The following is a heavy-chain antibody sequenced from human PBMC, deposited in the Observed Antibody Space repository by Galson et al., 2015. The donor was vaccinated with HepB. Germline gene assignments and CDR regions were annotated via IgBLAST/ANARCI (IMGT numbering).Heavy chain of an antibody. V-gene: IGHV3-33*01. D-gene: IGHD3/OR15-3a*01. CDR3: ARPYRPDECDFLIEY. Sequence: ALRLSCAASGCTFSAYGMHWGRQAPGEGLEWVDVICSDGTSEDYADCVKGRLTISRDNSKDLLYLQLNSLRAEDTAVYYCARPYRPDECDFLIEYWGRGTLVTVSS. CDR2: ICSDGTSE. J-gene: IGHJ4*02. CDR1: GCTFSAYG.